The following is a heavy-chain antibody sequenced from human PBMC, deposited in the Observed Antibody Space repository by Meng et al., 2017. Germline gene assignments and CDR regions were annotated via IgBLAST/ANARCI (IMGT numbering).Heavy chain of an antibody. CDR1: GFTFSSYA. Sequence: QVVLVESGGGVVQPVRSLRLSCAASGFTFSSYAMHWVRQAPGKGLEWVAVISYDGSNKYYADSVKGRFTISRDNSKNTLYLQMNSLRAEDTAVYYCARVQQWLAYDYWGQGTLVTVSS. CDR2: ISYDGSNK. D-gene: IGHD6-19*01. J-gene: IGHJ4*02. CDR3: ARVQQWLAYDY. V-gene: IGHV3-30*01.